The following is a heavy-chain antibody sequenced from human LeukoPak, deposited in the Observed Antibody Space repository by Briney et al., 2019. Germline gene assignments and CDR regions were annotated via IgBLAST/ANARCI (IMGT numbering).Heavy chain of an antibody. CDR2: ISSSGSTI. CDR3: AELGITMIGGV. J-gene: IGHJ6*04. Sequence: GGSLRLSCAASGFTFSNYWMNWVRQAPGKGLEWVSYISSSGSTIYYADSVKGRFTISRDNAKNSLYLQMNSRRAEDTAVYYCAELGITMIGGVWGKGTTVTISS. D-gene: IGHD3-10*02. V-gene: IGHV3-48*04. CDR1: GFTFSNYW.